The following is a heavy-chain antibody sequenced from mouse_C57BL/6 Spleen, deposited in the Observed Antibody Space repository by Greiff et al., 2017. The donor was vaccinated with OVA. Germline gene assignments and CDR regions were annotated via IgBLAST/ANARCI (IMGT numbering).Heavy chain of an antibody. CDR3: ASNYDGGDYFDY. J-gene: IGHJ2*01. Sequence: QVQLQQPGAELVKPGASVKLSCKASGYTFTSYWMHWVKQRPGQGLEWIGMIHPNSGSTNYNEKFKSKATLTVDKSSSTAYMQLSSLTSEDSAVYYCASNYDGGDYFDYWGQGTTLTVSS. CDR1: GYTFTSYW. D-gene: IGHD2-3*01. V-gene: IGHV1-64*01. CDR2: IHPNSGST.